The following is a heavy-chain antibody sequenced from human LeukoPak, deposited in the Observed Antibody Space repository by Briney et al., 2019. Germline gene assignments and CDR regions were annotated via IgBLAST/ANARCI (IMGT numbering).Heavy chain of an antibody. J-gene: IGHJ6*03. V-gene: IGHV4-39*07. Sequence: PSEILSLTCTVSGDSISSSSSYWGWIRQPPGKGLEWIGSIYYSGSTYYNPSLKSRVTISVDTSKNQFSLKLSSVTAADTAVYYCATMEWLLWGVSRYYMDVWGKGTTVTVSS. CDR1: GDSISSSSSY. CDR3: ATMEWLLWGVSRYYMDV. D-gene: IGHD3-3*01. CDR2: IYYSGST.